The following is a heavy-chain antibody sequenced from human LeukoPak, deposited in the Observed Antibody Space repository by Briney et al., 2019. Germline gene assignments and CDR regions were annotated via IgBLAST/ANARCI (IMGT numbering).Heavy chain of an antibody. D-gene: IGHD6-13*01. CDR2: IYSGGST. Sequence: GGSLRLSCAASGFTFTTFTMNWVRQAPGKGLEWVSIIYSGGSTYYADSVKGRFTISRDNSKNTLFLQLNSLRAEDTAVYFCASAAAGTSYYYYGLDVWGQGTTVTVSS. V-gene: IGHV3-53*01. CDR1: GFTFTTFT. J-gene: IGHJ6*02. CDR3: ASAAAGTSYYYYGLDV.